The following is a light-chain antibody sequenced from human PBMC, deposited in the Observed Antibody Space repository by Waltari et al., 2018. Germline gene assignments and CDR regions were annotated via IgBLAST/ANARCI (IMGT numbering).Light chain of an antibody. CDR1: SSDVGSYHL. Sequence: QSALTQPASVSGSPGQSITIPCTGPSSDVGSYHLVSWYQQPPGKAPKLMIYEGSKRPSGVSNRFSGSKSGNTASLTISGLQAEDEADYYCCSYAGSSTFAVFGGGTQLTVL. J-gene: IGLJ7*01. V-gene: IGLV2-23*03. CDR3: CSYAGSSTFAV. CDR2: EGS.